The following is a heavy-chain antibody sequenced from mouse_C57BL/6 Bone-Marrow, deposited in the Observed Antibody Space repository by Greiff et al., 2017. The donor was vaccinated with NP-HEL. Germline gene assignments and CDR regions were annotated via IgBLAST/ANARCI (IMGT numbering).Heavy chain of an antibody. CDR1: GFTFSNYW. D-gene: IGHD1-1*01. V-gene: IGHV6-3*01. Sequence: EVKLMESGGGLVQPGGSMKLSCVASGFTFSNYWMNWVRQSPEKGLEWVAQIRLKSDNYATHYAESVKGRFTISRDDSKSSVYLQMNNLRAEDTGIYYCTGPHLLPYFDYWGQGTTLTVSS. CDR3: TGPHLLPYFDY. CDR2: IRLKSDNYAT. J-gene: IGHJ2*01.